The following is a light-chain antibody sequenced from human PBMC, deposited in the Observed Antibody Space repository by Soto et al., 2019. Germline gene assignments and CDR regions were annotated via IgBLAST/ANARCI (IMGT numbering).Light chain of an antibody. J-gene: IGKJ1*01. V-gene: IGKV1-39*01. Sequence: DIQMTQSPSSLSASIGDRVTITCRASLAIGDSLSWFQQKAGKPPTLLIYGTSALQHRVPPRFSGSGSGTDFTLTISRLQHEDFATYYCQQTYNLPRTFGQGTKVDLK. CDR3: QQTYNLPRT. CDR1: LAIGDS. CDR2: GTS.